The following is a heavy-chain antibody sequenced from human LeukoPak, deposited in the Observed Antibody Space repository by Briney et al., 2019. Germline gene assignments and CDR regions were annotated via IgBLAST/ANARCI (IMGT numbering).Heavy chain of an antibody. CDR1: GFTFSSYA. V-gene: IGHV3-49*04. J-gene: IGHJ4*02. D-gene: IGHD3-10*01. CDR2: IRSKAYGGTT. CDR3: TRSLVRGDSTYYFDY. Sequence: PGGSLRLSCAASGFTFSSYAMHWVRQAPGKGLEWVGFIRSKAYGGTTEYAASVKGRFTISRDDSKSIAYLQMNSLKTEDTAVYYCTRSLVRGDSTYYFDYWGQGTLVTVSS.